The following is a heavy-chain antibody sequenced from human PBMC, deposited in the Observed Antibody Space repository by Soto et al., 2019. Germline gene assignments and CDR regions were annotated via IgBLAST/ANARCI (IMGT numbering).Heavy chain of an antibody. D-gene: IGHD2-15*01. J-gene: IGHJ4*02. CDR1: AFTFSSYA. CDR2: ISDSGSST. V-gene: IGHV3-23*01. CDR3: AKTLVVAVTRRSALDY. Sequence: EVQLLESGGGLVQPGGSLRLSCAASAFTFSSYAMSWVRQAPGKGLEWVSVISDSGSSTYYADSVKGRFTISRDNSKNTLYLQMNSLRAEDTAVYYCAKTLVVAVTRRSALDYWGQGTLVTVSS.